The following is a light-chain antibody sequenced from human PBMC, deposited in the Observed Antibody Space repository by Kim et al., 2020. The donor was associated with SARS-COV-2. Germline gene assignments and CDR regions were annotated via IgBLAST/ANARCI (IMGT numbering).Light chain of an antibody. J-gene: IGKJ1*01. CDR1: QSISSY. V-gene: IGKV1-39*01. CDR3: QQRYSTSTWT. CDR2: AAS. Sequence: DIQMTQSPSSLSASVGDRVTITCRASQSISSYLNWYQQKPGKAPKLLIYAASSLQSGVPSRFSGSGSETDFTLTISSLQPDDFAAYYCQQRYSTSTWTFGQGTKVDIK.